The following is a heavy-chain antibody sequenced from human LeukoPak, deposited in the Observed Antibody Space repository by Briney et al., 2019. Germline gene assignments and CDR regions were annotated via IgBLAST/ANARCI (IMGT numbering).Heavy chain of an antibody. D-gene: IGHD2-2*02. J-gene: IGHJ4*02. V-gene: IGHV4-30-2*01. CDR2: INHSGST. Sequence: PSQTLSLTCTVSGGSISSGGYYWSWIRQPPGKGLEWIGEINHSGSTNYNPSLKSRVTISVDTSKNQFSLKLSSVTAADTAVYYCARAPIVVVPAAIAGFDYWGQGTLVTVSS. CDR3: ARAPIVVVPAAIAGFDY. CDR1: GGSISSGGYY.